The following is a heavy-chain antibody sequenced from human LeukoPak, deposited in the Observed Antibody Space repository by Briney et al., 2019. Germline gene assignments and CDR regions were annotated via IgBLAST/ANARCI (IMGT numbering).Heavy chain of an antibody. Sequence: SETLSLTCTVSGGSISSYYWSWIRQPPGKGLEWIGYIYYSGSTNYNPSLKSRVTISVDTSKNQFSLKLSSVTAADTAVYYCARGAVATIGAFDIWGQGTMVTVSS. V-gene: IGHV4-59*01. CDR3: ARGAVATIGAFDI. D-gene: IGHD5-12*01. J-gene: IGHJ3*02. CDR1: GGSISSYY. CDR2: IYYSGST.